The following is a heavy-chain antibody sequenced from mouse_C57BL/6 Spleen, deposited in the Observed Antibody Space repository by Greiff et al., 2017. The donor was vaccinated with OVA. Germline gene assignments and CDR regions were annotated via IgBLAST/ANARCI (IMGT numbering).Heavy chain of an antibody. CDR2: IYPRSGNT. V-gene: IGHV1-81*01. CDR3: AREGFTTVVAKGAWFAY. D-gene: IGHD1-1*01. CDR1: GYTFTSYG. J-gene: IGHJ3*01. Sequence: QVQLQQSGAELARPGASVKLSCKASGYTFTSYGISWVKQRTGQGLEWIGEIYPRSGNTYYNEKFKGKATLTADKSSSTAYMELRSLTSEDSAVYFCAREGFTTVVAKGAWFAYWGQGTLVTVSA.